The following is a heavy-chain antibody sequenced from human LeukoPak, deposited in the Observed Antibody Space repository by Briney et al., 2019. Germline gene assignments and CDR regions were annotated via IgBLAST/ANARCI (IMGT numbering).Heavy chain of an antibody. CDR2: INPSGGST. J-gene: IGHJ4*02. D-gene: IGHD5-18*01. V-gene: IGHV1-46*01. CDR1: GYTFTSYY. Sequence: ASVKVSCKASGYTFTSYYMHWVRQAPGQGLEWMGIINPSGGSTSYAQKFQGRVTMTRDMSTSTVYMELSSLRSEDTAVYYCARDTREKPYYTAMASWYFDYWGQGTLVTVSS. CDR3: ARDTREKPYYTAMASWYFDY.